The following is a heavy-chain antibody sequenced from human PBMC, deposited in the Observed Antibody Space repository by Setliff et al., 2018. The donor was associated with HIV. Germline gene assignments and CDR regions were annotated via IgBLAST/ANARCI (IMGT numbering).Heavy chain of an antibody. CDR3: ARPSFGIGGGANFDS. CDR2: IHSPGTV. D-gene: IGHD3-3*01. V-gene: IGHV4-39*01. Sequence: SETLSLTFSVTGAPTSRDNYFWGWIRQPPGKGLEWIANIHSPGTVYYNPSLRSRVTISVDTSQSRFSLELTSVTAADTAVYYCARPSFGIGGGANFDSWGQGTLVTVSS. J-gene: IGHJ4*02. CDR1: GAPTSRDNYF.